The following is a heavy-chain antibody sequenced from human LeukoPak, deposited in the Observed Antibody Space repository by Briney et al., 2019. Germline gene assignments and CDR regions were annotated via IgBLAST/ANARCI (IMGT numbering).Heavy chain of an antibody. J-gene: IGHJ6*03. D-gene: IGHD3-3*01. CDR1: GFTFSSYG. CDR2: ISGSGGST. V-gene: IGHV3-23*01. CDR3: ARGPTYYDFWSGYYMFYYYMDV. Sequence: GGSLRLSCAASGFTFSSYGMNWVRQAPGKGLEWVSAISGSGGSTYYADSVKGRFTISRDNAKNSLYLQMNSLRAEDTAVYYCARGPTYYDFWSGYYMFYYYMDVWGKGTTVTVSS.